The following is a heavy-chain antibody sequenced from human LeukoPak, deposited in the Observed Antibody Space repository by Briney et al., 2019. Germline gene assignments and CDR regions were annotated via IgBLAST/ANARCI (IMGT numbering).Heavy chain of an antibody. CDR2: ISYIGRT. V-gene: IGHV4-59*11. CDR1: DDSFSSHY. Sequence: SETLSLTCAVSDDSFSSHYWTWVRQPPGKGLEWVGYISYIGRTNYNPSLKSRVTISIDTSKNQFSLKLTSVTAADTAVYYCARDLVTVTKGFDIWGQGTMVSVSS. D-gene: IGHD4-17*01. CDR3: ARDLVTVTKGFDI. J-gene: IGHJ3*02.